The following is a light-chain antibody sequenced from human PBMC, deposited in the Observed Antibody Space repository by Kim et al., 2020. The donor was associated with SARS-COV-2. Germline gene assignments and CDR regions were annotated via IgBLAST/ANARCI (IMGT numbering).Light chain of an antibody. J-gene: IGKJ2*01. CDR1: QSVRNNY. Sequence: EIVLTQSPGTLSLSPGERATLSCRASQSVRNNYFAWYQQKPGQTPRLLIHAASSRATDIPDRFSGSGSGTDFTLTISRLEPEDFGVFYCQQYGSAPNTFGQGTKREI. CDR2: AAS. CDR3: QQYGSAPNT. V-gene: IGKV3-20*01.